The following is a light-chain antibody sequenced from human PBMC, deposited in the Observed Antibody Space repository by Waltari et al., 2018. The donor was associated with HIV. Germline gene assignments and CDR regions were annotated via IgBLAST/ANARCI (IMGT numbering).Light chain of an antibody. CDR1: SSDVGSYNL. CDR3: CSYASYSTFHVV. Sequence: QSALTQPASVSGSPGQSIAISCTGASSDVGSYNLVSWYHQHPGTTPKLMIDAVTKRPAGVSDRFSGSKSGNTASLTISGLQAEDEADYYGCSYASYSTFHVVFGGGTKLTVL. J-gene: IGLJ2*01. V-gene: IGLV2-23*02. CDR2: AVT.